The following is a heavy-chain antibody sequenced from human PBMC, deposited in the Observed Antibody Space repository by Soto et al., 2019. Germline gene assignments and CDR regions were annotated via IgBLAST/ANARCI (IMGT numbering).Heavy chain of an antibody. V-gene: IGHV3-64*01. CDR3: AREGGGSYLGAFDI. CDR1: GFTFSSYA. J-gene: IGHJ3*02. Sequence: GGSLRLSCAASGFTFSSYAMHWVRQAPGKGLEYVSAISSNGGSTYYANSVKGRFTISRDNSKNTLYLQMGSLRAEDMAVYYCAREGGGSYLGAFDIWGQGTMVTVSS. CDR2: ISSNGGST. D-gene: IGHD1-26*01.